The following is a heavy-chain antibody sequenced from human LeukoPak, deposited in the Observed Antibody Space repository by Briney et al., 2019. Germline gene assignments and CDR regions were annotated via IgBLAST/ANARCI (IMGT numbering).Heavy chain of an antibody. Sequence: EASVKLSCKASGYTFTVYYMHWVRQAPGQGLEWMGWINPNSGGTNYAQKFQGKVTMTRDTSISTAYMELSRLRSDDTAVYYCARGFDFYYCGCDCYLAYWGQGTLVTVSS. D-gene: IGHD2-21*02. CDR1: GYTFTVYY. V-gene: IGHV1-2*02. CDR3: ARGFDFYYCGCDCYLAY. CDR2: INPNSGGT. J-gene: IGHJ4*02.